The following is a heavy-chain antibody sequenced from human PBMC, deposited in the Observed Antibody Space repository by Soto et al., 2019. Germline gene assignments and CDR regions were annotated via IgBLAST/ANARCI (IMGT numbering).Heavy chain of an antibody. Sequence: QVQLVESGGGVVQPGRSLRLSCAASGFTFSSYGMHWVRQAPGKGLEWVAVISYDGSNKYYADSVKGRFTISRDNSKNTLYLQMNSLRAEDTAVYYCAKPFSQWLLTYYFDYWGQGTLVTVSS. CDR2: ISYDGSNK. V-gene: IGHV3-30*18. J-gene: IGHJ4*02. CDR3: AKPFSQWLLTYYFDY. D-gene: IGHD6-19*01. CDR1: GFTFSSYG.